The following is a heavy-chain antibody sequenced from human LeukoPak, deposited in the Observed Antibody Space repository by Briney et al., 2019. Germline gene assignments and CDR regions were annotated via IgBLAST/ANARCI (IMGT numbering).Heavy chain of an antibody. D-gene: IGHD2-21*02. Sequence: LRLSCAASGFTFSSAAMSWIRQPPGKGLEWIGYIYYSGSTYYNPSLKSRVTISVDTSKNQFSLKLSSVTAADTAVYYCARVAYCGGDCYSEPIDYWGQGTLVTVSS. CDR3: ARVAYCGGDCYSEPIDY. CDR1: GFTFSSAA. CDR2: IYYSGST. V-gene: IGHV4-30-4*01. J-gene: IGHJ4*02.